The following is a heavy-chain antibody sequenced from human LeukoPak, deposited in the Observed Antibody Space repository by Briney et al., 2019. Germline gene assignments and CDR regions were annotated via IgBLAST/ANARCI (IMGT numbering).Heavy chain of an antibody. CDR1: GFTFTDYY. Sequence: GASVKVSYRASGFTFTDYYMHWVRQAPGQGLEWMGWIKPNSGGTNYAQKFQGRVAMTRDTSISTAYMELSGLTSDDTAVYYCARDAPGSCYGSYYFDHWGQGTLVTVSS. CDR3: ARDAPGSCYGSYYFDH. CDR2: IKPNSGGT. D-gene: IGHD5-12*01. V-gene: IGHV1-2*02. J-gene: IGHJ4*02.